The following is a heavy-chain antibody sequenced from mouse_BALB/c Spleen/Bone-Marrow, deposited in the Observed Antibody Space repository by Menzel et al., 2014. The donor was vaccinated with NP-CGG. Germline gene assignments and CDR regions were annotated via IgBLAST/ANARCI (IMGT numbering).Heavy chain of an antibody. CDR3: ARCLTGTSAMDY. D-gene: IGHD4-1*01. V-gene: IGHV1-54*01. Sequence: VKLAESGAELVRPGTSVKVSCKASGYAFTNYLIEWVKQRSGQGLEWIGVINPGSDATDYSEKFKGKATLTADKSSSTAYMQLSSLTSDDSAVYFCARCLTGTSAMDYWGQGTSVTVSS. CDR2: INPGSDAT. J-gene: IGHJ4*01. CDR1: GYAFTNYL.